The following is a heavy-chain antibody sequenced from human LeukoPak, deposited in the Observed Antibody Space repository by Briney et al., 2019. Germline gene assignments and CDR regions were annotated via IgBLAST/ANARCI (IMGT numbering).Heavy chain of an antibody. D-gene: IGHD2-2*01. CDR2: ISAYNSNT. V-gene: IGHV1-18*01. CDR3: ARDLGYCSTTSCLRNWFDP. J-gene: IGHJ5*02. CDR1: GYTFTSYG. Sequence: ASVTVSCKASGYTFTSYGISWVRQAPGQGLEWMGWISAYNSNTNYAQKLQGRVTMTTDTSTSTVYMELRSLRSDDTAVYYCARDLGYCSTTSCLRNWFDPWGQGTLVTVLS.